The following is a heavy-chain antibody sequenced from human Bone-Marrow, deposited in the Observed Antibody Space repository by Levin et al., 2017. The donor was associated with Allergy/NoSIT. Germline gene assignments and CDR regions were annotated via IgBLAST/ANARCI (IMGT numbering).Heavy chain of an antibody. Sequence: LSLTCAASGFTFSSYGMHWVRQAPGKGLEWVAVISYDGSNKYYADSVKGRFTISRDNSKNTLYLQMNSLRAEDTAVYYCAKDLGLYCSSTSCYRSLFDYWGQGTLVTVSS. CDR1: GFTFSSYG. D-gene: IGHD2-2*01. V-gene: IGHV3-30*18. CDR3: AKDLGLYCSSTSCYRSLFDY. J-gene: IGHJ4*02. CDR2: ISYDGSNK.